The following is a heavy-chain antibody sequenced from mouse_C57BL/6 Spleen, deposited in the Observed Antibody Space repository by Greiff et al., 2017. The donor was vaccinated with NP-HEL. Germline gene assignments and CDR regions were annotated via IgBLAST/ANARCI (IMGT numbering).Heavy chain of an antibody. J-gene: IGHJ4*01. V-gene: IGHV1-53*01. Sequence: QVHVKQPGTELVKPGASVKLSCKASGYTFTSYWMHWVKQRPGQGLEWIGNINPSNGGTNYNEKFKSKATLTVDKSSSTAYMQLSSLTSEDSAVYYCARSLDYYGSTAYAMDYWGQGTSVTVSS. CDR2: INPSNGGT. CDR3: ARSLDYYGSTAYAMDY. D-gene: IGHD1-1*01. CDR1: GYTFTSYW.